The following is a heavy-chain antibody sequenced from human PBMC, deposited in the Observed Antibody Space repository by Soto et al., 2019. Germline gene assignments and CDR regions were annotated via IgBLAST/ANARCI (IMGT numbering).Heavy chain of an antibody. CDR2: MSGGGDTR. Sequence: PGGSLRLSCVVSGFIFSDFAMTWVRLTPGAGLEWVSPMSGGGDTRCYTGSVKGRFTTSRDNSKNTLYLDIDSLRAEDTATYYCTRVGKFSWFFDSWGPGTLVTVSS. CDR3: TRVGKFSWFFDS. J-gene: IGHJ4*02. V-gene: IGHV3-23*01. D-gene: IGHD2-15*01. CDR1: GFIFSDFA.